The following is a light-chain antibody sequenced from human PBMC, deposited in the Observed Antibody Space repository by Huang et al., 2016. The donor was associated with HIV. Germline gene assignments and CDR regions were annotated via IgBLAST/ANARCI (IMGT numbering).Light chain of an antibody. Sequence: DIQMTQSPSTLSASVGERVTITCRASQRFTTWLAWYQQKPGKAPKLLIYDVSRLESGVPSRFSGSGSGTEFTLTISSLQPDDFATYYCQQYDGYPWTFGQGTKVEIK. CDR3: QQYDGYPWT. CDR2: DVS. V-gene: IGKV1-5*01. CDR1: QRFTTW. J-gene: IGKJ1*01.